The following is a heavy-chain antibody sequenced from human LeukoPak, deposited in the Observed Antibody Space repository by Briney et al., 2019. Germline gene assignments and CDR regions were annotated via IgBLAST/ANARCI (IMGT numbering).Heavy chain of an antibody. J-gene: IGHJ4*02. V-gene: IGHV3-30*02. CDR2: IRYDGSNK. Sequence: PGGSLRLSCAASGFTFSSYGMHWVRQAPGKGLEWVAFIRYDGSNKYYADSVKGRFTISRDNSKNTLYLQMNSLRAEDTAVYYCAKDRGSITIFGVVTYFDYWGQGTLVTVSS. CDR1: GFTFSSYG. CDR3: AKDRGSITIFGVVTYFDY. D-gene: IGHD3-3*01.